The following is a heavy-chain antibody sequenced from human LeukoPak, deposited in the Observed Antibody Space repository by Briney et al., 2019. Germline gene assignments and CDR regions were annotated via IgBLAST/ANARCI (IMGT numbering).Heavy chain of an antibody. D-gene: IGHD2-21*02. CDR3: ARGYCSGDCFTLFDY. CDR1: GYMFTGYY. J-gene: IGHJ4*02. Sequence: ASVKVSCKASGYMFTGYYMHWVRQAPGQGLEWMGWINPNSGGTNYAQKFQGRVTMTRDTSISTAYMELSSLRSDDTAVYYCARGYCSGDCFTLFDYWGQGTLVTVCS. CDR2: INPNSGGT. V-gene: IGHV1-2*02.